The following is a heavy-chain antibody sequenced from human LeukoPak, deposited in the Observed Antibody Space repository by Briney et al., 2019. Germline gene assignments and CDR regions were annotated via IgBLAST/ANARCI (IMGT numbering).Heavy chain of an antibody. CDR1: GYTFTGYY. CDR2: INPNSGGT. V-gene: IGHV1-2*02. J-gene: IGHJ4*02. D-gene: IGHD3-10*01. CDR3: ARDLVRGVISSFDY. Sequence: ASVKVSCKASGYTFTGYYMHWVRQAPGQGLEWMGWINPNSGGTNYAQKFQGRVTMTRDTSISTAYMELSRLRSDDTAVYYYARDLVRGVISSFDYWGQGTLVTVSS.